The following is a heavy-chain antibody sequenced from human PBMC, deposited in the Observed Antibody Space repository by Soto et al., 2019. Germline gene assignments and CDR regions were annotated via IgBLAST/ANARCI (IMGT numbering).Heavy chain of an antibody. Sequence: PGGSPRLSCAASGFTFSSYGMHWVRQAPGKGLEWVAVIWYDGSNKYYADSVKGRFTISRDNSKNTLYLQMNSLRAEDTAVYYCARGGSRATGTTKLYYYYYGMDVWGQGTTVTVSS. CDR1: GFTFSSYG. V-gene: IGHV3-33*01. D-gene: IGHD1-1*01. CDR3: ARGGSRATGTTKLYYYYYGMDV. CDR2: IWYDGSNK. J-gene: IGHJ6*02.